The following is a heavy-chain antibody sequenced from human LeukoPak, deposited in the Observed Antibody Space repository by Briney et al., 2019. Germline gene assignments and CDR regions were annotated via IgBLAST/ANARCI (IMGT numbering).Heavy chain of an antibody. V-gene: IGHV3-30*04. CDR3: AREAYYYDSSGYYPYYFDY. J-gene: IGHJ4*02. CDR2: ISYDGSNK. D-gene: IGHD3-22*01. CDR1: GFTFNSYA. Sequence: PGRSLRLSCAASGFTFNSYAMHWVRQAPGKGLEWVAVISYDGSNKYYADSVKGRFTISRDNSKNTLYLQMNSLRAEDTAVYYCAREAYYYDSSGYYPYYFDYWGQGTLVTVSS.